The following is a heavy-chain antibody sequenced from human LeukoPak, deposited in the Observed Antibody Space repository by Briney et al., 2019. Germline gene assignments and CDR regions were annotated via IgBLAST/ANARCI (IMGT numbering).Heavy chain of an antibody. Sequence: GGSLRLSCAASGFTFSTSSMSWVRQAPGKGLEWVSIIGGSTIYYADSVKGRFTISRDNAKNSLYLQMNSLRAEDTALYYCARGCSSGSCSTRHLDYWGQGTLVTVSS. V-gene: IGHV3-21*01. D-gene: IGHD2-15*01. J-gene: IGHJ4*02. CDR1: GFTFSTSS. CDR3: ARGCSSGSCSTRHLDY. CDR2: IGGSTI.